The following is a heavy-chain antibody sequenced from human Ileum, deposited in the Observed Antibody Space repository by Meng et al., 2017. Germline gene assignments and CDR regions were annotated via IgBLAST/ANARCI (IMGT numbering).Heavy chain of an antibody. D-gene: IGHD2-21*01. Sequence: GESLKISCEASGFTFSDYVMRWVRQAPGKGLEWVSSISPSGGTTYYADSVKGRFTISRYDSKNTLHLQMNILRDEDTAVYYSAKSGVVVWLDELWVYWGQGTLVTVSS. CDR2: ISPSGGTT. J-gene: IGHJ4*02. CDR3: AKSGVVVWLDELWVY. V-gene: IGHV3-23*01. CDR1: GFTFSDYV.